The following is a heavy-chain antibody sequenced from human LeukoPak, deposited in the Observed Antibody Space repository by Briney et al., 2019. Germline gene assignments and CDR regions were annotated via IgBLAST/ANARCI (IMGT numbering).Heavy chain of an antibody. V-gene: IGHV4-4*07. D-gene: IGHD1/OR15-1a*01. CDR3: ARGGGNIGYYMDV. CDR2: IHSGTT. Sequence: SETLSLTCSVSGGSISSYFLSWIRQPAGKGLEWIGRIHSGTTTYNPSLKSRVTMSLDTSKNQVSLTLRSVTAADTAVYYCARGGGNIGYYMDVWDRGTTVTVSS. J-gene: IGHJ6*03. CDR1: GGSISSYF.